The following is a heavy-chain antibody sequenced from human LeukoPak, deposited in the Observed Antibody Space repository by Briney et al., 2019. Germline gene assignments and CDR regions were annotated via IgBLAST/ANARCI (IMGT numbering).Heavy chain of an antibody. CDR2: INHSGST. D-gene: IGHD5-18*01. CDR3: ARVSGYSYGGNDY. J-gene: IGHJ4*02. Sequence: PSETLSLTCAVYGASFSGYYWKWIRQPPGKGLEWIGEINHSGSTYYNPSLKSRVTISVDTSKNQFSPKLNSVTAADTAVYYCARVSGYSYGGNDYWGQGTLVTVSS. V-gene: IGHV4-34*01. CDR1: GASFSGYY.